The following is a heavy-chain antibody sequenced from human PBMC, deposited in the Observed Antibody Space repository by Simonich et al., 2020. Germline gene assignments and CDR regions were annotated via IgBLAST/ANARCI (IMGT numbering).Heavy chain of an antibody. V-gene: IGHV3-30*07. Sequence: QVQLVESGGGVVQPGMSLRLSCAASGFTYSSYAMHWVRQAPGKGLGWVAVISYDGSNKYYADSVKGRFTIARDKSKNTLYLQMNSLRAEDTAVYYCAREGLLLDAFDIWGQGTMVTVSS. CDR3: AREGLLLDAFDI. J-gene: IGHJ3*02. D-gene: IGHD2-15*01. CDR1: GFTYSSYA. CDR2: ISYDGSNK.